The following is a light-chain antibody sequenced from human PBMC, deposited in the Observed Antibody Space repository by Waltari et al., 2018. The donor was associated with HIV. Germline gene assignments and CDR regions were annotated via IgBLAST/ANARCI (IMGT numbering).Light chain of an antibody. CDR3: QQYNNWPPNT. V-gene: IGKV3-15*01. Sequence: VMTQSPATLSVSPGERVTLSCRASQTVSTKLAWYQQKPGQAPRLLIYVASTRAPGLPPRFSGSGSGTEFTLTISNLQSEDSAVYYCQQYNNWPPNTFGQGTKLEIK. CDR1: QTVSTK. CDR2: VAS. J-gene: IGKJ2*01.